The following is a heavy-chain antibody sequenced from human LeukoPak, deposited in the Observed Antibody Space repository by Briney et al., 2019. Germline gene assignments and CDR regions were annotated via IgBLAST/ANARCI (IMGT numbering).Heavy chain of an antibody. CDR3: ARGGGVGSGGVDY. V-gene: IGHV4-34*01. Sequence: SETLSLTCAVYGGSFSGYYWSWIRQPPGKGLEWIGEINHSGGTNYNPSLKSRVTISVDTSKNQFSLKLSSVTAADTAVYYCARGGGVGSGGVDYWGQGTLVTVSS. D-gene: IGHD3-10*01. J-gene: IGHJ4*02. CDR1: GGSFSGYY. CDR2: INHSGGT.